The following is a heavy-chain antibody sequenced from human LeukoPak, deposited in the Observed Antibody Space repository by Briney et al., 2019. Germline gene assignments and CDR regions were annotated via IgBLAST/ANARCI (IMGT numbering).Heavy chain of an antibody. D-gene: IGHD6-19*01. CDR2: VNPHSGGT. J-gene: IGHJ4*02. Sequence: ASVKVSCKASGYTFTGYYIHWVRQAPGQGLEWTGWVNPHSGGTNFAQKFQGRVTMTRDTSISIAYMELSRLRSDDTAMYYCATELAGSEPMQTHFWGQGTLVTVSS. CDR1: GYTFTGYY. CDR3: ATELAGSEPMQTHF. V-gene: IGHV1-2*02.